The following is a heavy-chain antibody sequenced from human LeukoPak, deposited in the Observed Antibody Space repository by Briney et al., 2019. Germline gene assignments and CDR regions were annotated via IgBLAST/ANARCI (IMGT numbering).Heavy chain of an antibody. J-gene: IGHJ3*02. V-gene: IGHV3-21*01. D-gene: IGHD2-8*02. CDR1: GFTVSSYS. CDR2: ISSSSSYI. CDR3: AKTYMWSIDAFHI. Sequence: AGGSLRLSCAASGFTVSSYSMNWVRQAPGKGLEWVSSISSSSSYIYYADSVKGRFTISRDNAKNSLYLQMNSLRAEDTAVYYCAKTYMWSIDAFHIWGQGTMVTVSS.